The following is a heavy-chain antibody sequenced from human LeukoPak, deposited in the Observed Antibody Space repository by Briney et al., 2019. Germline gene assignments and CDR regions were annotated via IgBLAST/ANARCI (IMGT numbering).Heavy chain of an antibody. V-gene: IGHV4-30-4*02. CDR2: IYYSGST. J-gene: IGHJ5*02. D-gene: IGHD3-3*01. CDR3: ARVRFPGRFDP. Sequence: PSETLSLTCTVSGGSISSGDYYWSWIRQPPGKGLEWIGYIYYSGSTYYNPSLKSRVTISVDTSKNQFSLKLSSVTAADTAVYYCARVRFPGRFDPWGQGTLVTVSS. CDR1: GGSISSGDYY.